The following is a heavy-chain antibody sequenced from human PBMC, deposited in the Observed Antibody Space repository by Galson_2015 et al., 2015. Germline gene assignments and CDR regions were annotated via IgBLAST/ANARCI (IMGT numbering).Heavy chain of an antibody. CDR1: EFTFSSYY. D-gene: IGHD3-3*01. CDR2: ISSTTTYI. Sequence: SLRLSCAASEFTFSSYYMSWVRQAPGEGLEWVSSISSTTTYIYYADSVKGRFTISRDNAKNSLYLQMNSLGDEDTAVYYCARQIWDYDFGSGYYPTNLDYWGQGPLVTGSS. CDR3: ARQIWDYDFGSGYYPTNLDY. J-gene: IGHJ4*02. V-gene: IGHV3-21*01.